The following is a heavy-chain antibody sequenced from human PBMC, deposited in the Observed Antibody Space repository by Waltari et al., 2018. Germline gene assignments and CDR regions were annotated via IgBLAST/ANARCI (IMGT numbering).Heavy chain of an antibody. CDR3: ATSYSGIYFSFDY. CDR1: GFTFSSHV. D-gene: IGHD1-26*01. J-gene: IGHJ4*02. CDR2: ISGSGDSI. V-gene: IGHV3-23*01. Sequence: EVQLLESGGGLVQPGGSLGLSCAASGFTFSSHVMSWVRQAPGKGLEWVSGISGSGDSIQYADSVKGRFTISRDNSKNTLYVQMNSLRAEDMAVYYCATSYSGIYFSFDYWGQGTLVTVSS.